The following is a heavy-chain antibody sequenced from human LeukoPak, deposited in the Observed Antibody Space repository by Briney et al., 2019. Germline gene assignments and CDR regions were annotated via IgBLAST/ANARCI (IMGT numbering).Heavy chain of an antibody. CDR3: SYFDY. D-gene: IGHD6-13*01. J-gene: IGHJ4*02. CDR1: GGSISSGDYY. V-gene: IGHV4-61*02. Sequence: PSETLSLTCTVSGGSISSGDYYWSWIRQPAGKGLEWIGRIHTSGSTNYSPSLKSRVTISVDTSKNQFSDTAVYYCAREPYSSNWSYFDYWGQGTLVTVSS. CDR2: IHTSGST.